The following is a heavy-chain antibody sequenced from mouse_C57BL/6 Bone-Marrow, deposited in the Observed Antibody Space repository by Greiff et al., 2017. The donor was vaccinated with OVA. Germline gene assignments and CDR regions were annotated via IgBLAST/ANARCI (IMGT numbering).Heavy chain of an antibody. CDR2: IRLKSDNYAT. CDR3: TVYDGYYDFDY. Sequence: EVQLQESGGGLVQPGGSMKLSCVASGFTFSNYWMNWVRQSPEKGLEWVAQIRLKSDNYATHYAESVKGRFTISRDDSKSSVYLQMNNLRAEDTGIYYCTVYDGYYDFDYWGQGTTLTVSS. V-gene: IGHV6-3*01. J-gene: IGHJ2*01. CDR1: GFTFSNYW. D-gene: IGHD2-3*01.